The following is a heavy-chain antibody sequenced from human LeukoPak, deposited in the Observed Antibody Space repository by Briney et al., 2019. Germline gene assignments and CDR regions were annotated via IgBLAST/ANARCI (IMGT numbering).Heavy chain of an antibody. V-gene: IGHV5-10-1*01. Sequence: GESLRISCKGSGYSFTSYWISWVRQMPGKGLEWMGRIDPSDSYTNYSPSFQGHVTISADKSISTAYLQWSSLKASDTAMYYCARPAHYYDSSGYSPGDWGQGTLVTVSS. CDR1: GYSFTSYW. J-gene: IGHJ4*02. CDR3: ARPAHYYDSSGYSPGD. D-gene: IGHD3-22*01. CDR2: IDPSDSYT.